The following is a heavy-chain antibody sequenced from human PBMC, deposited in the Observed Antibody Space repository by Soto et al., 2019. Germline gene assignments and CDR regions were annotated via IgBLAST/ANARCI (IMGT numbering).Heavy chain of an antibody. CDR2: ISGSGGST. CDR1: GFTFCSYA. J-gene: IGHJ4*02. Sequence: PGGSLRLSCAASGFTFCSYAMSWVRQAPGKGLEWVSAISGSGGSTYYADSVKGRFTISRDNSKNTPYLQMNSLRAEDTAVYYCARDLRPEAVAEQTGFEYWGQGTLVTVSS. V-gene: IGHV3-23*01. D-gene: IGHD6-19*01. CDR3: ARDLRPEAVAEQTGFEY.